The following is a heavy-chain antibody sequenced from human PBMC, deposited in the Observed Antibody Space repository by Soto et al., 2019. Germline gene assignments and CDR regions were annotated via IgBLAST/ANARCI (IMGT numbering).Heavy chain of an antibody. J-gene: IGHJ4*02. Sequence: QVQLVQSGADVKKPGASVKVSCKTSGYTFSGYFMHWLRQAPGQGLEWMGWMNPNSGGTYYAQNFQGRVSMTWDTSISPAYMELSRLRSDDTAIYYCARGYYSSSWRVFDYWGQGTLVTVSS. V-gene: IGHV1-2*02. CDR3: ARGYYSSSWRVFDY. CDR2: MNPNSGGT. CDR1: GYTFSGYF. D-gene: IGHD6-13*01.